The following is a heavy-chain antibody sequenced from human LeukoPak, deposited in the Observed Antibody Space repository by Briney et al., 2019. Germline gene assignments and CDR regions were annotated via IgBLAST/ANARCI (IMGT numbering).Heavy chain of an antibody. CDR1: GGSISSGDYY. CDR2: IYYSGST. Sequence: SETLSLTCTLSGGSISSGDYYWSWIRQPPGKGLEWIGYIYYSGSTYYNPSLKSRVTISVDTSRNQFSLKLSSVTAADTAVYYCARGGSSWYFDYWGQGTLVTVSS. J-gene: IGHJ4*02. D-gene: IGHD6-13*01. V-gene: IGHV4-30-4*08. CDR3: ARGGSSWYFDY.